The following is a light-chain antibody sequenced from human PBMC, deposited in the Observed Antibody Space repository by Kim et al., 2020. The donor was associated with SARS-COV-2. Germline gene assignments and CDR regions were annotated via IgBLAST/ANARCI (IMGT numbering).Light chain of an antibody. CDR1: QGIRNY. Sequence: DIQLTQSPSFLSTSIGDRVTITCRASQGIRNYLAWYQQRPGQAPKLLIYAASTLQSWVPSRFSGSGSGTEFTLTISSLQPEDFATYYCQQLNSFPRTFGQGTKVEIK. CDR3: QQLNSFPRT. V-gene: IGKV1-9*01. CDR2: AAS. J-gene: IGKJ1*01.